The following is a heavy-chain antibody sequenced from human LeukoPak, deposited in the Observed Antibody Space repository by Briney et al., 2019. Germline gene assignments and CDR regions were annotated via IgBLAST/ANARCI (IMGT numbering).Heavy chain of an antibody. CDR3: ASRLYDSSGQGAFDI. J-gene: IGHJ3*02. CDR2: IIPIFGTA. CDR1: GGTFSSHA. D-gene: IGHD3-22*01. V-gene: IGHV1-69*05. Sequence: SVKVSCKASGGTFSSHAISWVRQAPGQGLEWMGGIIPIFGTANYAQKFQGRVTMTRNTSISTAYMELSSLRSEDTAVYYCASRLYDSSGQGAFDIWGQGTMVTVSS.